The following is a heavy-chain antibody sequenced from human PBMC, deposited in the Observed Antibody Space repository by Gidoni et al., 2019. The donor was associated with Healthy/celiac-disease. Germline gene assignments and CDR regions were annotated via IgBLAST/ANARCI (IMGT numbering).Heavy chain of an antibody. J-gene: IGHJ4*02. V-gene: IGHV4-34*01. D-gene: IGHD3-16*02. Sequence: QVQLQQWGAGLLKPSETLSLTCAVYGGSFSGYYWSWIRLPPGKGLEWIGEIHHSGRTNYNPSLKSRVTISVDTSKNQFSLKLGSVTAADTAVYYCARVHRRRGVHYDYVWGSYRSSFDYWGQGTLVTVSS. CDR2: IHHSGRT. CDR3: ARVHRRRGVHYDYVWGSYRSSFDY. CDR1: GGSFSGYY.